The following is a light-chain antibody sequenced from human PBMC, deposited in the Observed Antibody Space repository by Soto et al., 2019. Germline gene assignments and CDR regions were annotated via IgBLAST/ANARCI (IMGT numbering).Light chain of an antibody. CDR1: QSISRW. V-gene: IGKV1-5*01. Sequence: DIQMTQSPSTLSAFVGGRFAITCRASQSISRWLAWYQQKPGKAPKALIYDASTLRSGVPSRFSGGGSGTEFTLTISSLQPDDFATYYCQQYNTYSTFGQGTRLEIK. CDR3: QQYNTYST. J-gene: IGKJ5*01. CDR2: DAS.